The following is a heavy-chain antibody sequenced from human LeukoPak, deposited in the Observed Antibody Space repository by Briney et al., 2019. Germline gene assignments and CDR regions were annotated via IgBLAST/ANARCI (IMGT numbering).Heavy chain of an antibody. CDR2: INTDGSST. CDR1: GFTFKSFA. J-gene: IGHJ4*02. Sequence: GGSLRLSCAASGFTFKSFAMTWVRQAPGKGLVWVSRINTDGSSTSYADSVKGRFTISRDNAKNTLYLQMNSLRAEDTAVYYCARADWEHGSYYHYFDYWGQGTLVTVSS. V-gene: IGHV3-74*01. CDR3: ARADWEHGSYYHYFDY. D-gene: IGHD1-26*01.